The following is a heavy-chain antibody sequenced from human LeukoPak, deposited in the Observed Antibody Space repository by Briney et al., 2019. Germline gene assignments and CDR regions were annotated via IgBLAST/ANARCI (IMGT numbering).Heavy chain of an antibody. D-gene: IGHD3-10*01. CDR2: MYTSGST. Sequence: SQTLSLTCSVSGGSISSGSYDWSWIRQPAGEGLEWIGPMYTSGSTNYNPSLKSRVTISVDTSKNQFSLKRSSVTAADTAVYYCARQRVSYFDYWGQGTLVTVSS. CDR3: ARQRVSYFDY. J-gene: IGHJ4*02. CDR1: GGSISSGSYD. V-gene: IGHV4-61*02.